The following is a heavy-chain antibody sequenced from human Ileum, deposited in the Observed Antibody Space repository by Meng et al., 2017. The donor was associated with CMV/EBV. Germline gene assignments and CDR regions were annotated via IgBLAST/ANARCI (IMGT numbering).Heavy chain of an antibody. V-gene: IGHV3-7*03. Sequence: GGSLRLSCEASGFNFSNHWMSWVRQAPEKGLEWVANIREDGGEQYYADSVQGRFTISRDNAKNSLSLQINGLTAEDTAVYYCARVAGYCGGGHCYGYYFDYWGQGSLVTVSS. J-gene: IGHJ4*02. D-gene: IGHD2-15*01. CDR2: IREDGGEQ. CDR3: ARVAGYCGGGHCYGYYFDY. CDR1: GFNFSNHW.